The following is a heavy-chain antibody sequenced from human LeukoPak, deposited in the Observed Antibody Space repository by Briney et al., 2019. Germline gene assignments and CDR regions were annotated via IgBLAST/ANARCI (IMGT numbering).Heavy chain of an antibody. CDR2: IRYEGGNK. CDR1: GFTFSRYG. CDR3: AKDSGNYFKDY. Sequence: GGALRLSCAGSGFTFSRYGMHWVRQAPGKGLGGVAFIRYEGGNKYYADSVKGRITISRDNSKNTLYLQMNSLRAQDTAVYYCAKDSGNYFKDYWGQGPLLTVSS. D-gene: IGHD1-26*01. J-gene: IGHJ4*02. V-gene: IGHV3-30*02.